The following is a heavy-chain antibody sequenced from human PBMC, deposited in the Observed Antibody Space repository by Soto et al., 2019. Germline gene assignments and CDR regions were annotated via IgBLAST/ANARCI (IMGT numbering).Heavy chain of an antibody. CDR3: ARDAPLGYCSGGSCYSVGMDV. V-gene: IGHV3-30-3*01. D-gene: IGHD2-15*01. CDR2: ISYDGSNK. Sequence: PGGSLRLSCAASGFTFSSYAMHWVRQAPGKGLEWVAVISYDGSNKYYADYVKGRFTISRDNSKNTLNLQMNSLRAEDTAVYYCARDAPLGYCSGGSCYSVGMDVWGQGTTVTVSS. J-gene: IGHJ6*02. CDR1: GFTFSSYA.